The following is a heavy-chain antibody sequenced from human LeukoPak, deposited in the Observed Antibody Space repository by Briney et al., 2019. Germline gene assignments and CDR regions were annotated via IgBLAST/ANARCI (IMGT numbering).Heavy chain of an antibody. CDR2: IGHGGYDI. Sequence: GGSLRLSCAASGFTFSSFAMAWVRQAPGRGLEWVAVIGHGGYDIHHADSVKGRFTISRDNSKNILYLQMSSLRADDTAVYYCAKYCGGDCFRNFDSWGQGALVTVSS. V-gene: IGHV3-23*01. D-gene: IGHD2-21*01. CDR3: AKYCGGDCFRNFDS. CDR1: GFTFSSFA. J-gene: IGHJ4*02.